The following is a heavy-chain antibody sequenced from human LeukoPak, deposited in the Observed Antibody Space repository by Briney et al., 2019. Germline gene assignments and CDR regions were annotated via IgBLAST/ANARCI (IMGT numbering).Heavy chain of an antibody. CDR1: GGSISSSSYY. CDR2: IYYSGST. Sequence: SETLPLTCTVSGGSISSSSYYWGWIRQPPGKGLEWIGSIYYSGSTYYNPSLKSRVTISVDTSKNQFSLKLSSVTAADTAVYYCARHLMITFGGVIAPFDYWGQGTLVTVSP. D-gene: IGHD3-16*02. J-gene: IGHJ4*02. V-gene: IGHV4-39*01. CDR3: ARHLMITFGGVIAPFDY.